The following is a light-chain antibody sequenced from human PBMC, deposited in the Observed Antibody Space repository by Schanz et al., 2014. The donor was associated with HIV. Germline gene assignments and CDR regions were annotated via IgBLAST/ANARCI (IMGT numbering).Light chain of an antibody. V-gene: IGLV1-44*01. CDR3: ATWVDSLNGWV. J-gene: IGLJ3*02. Sequence: QSVLTQPPSASGTPGQRVTISCSGSNSNIGSTPANWYQQLPGTAPKLLIYAGNQRASGVPDRLSGSGSGTSASLVISGLQSQDEADYYCATWVDSLNGWVFGGGTKLTVL. CDR1: NSNIGSTP. CDR2: AGN.